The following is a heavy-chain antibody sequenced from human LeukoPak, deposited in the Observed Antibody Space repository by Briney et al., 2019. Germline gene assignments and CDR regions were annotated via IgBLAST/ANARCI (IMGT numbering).Heavy chain of an antibody. CDR1: GFTFDDYG. V-gene: IGHV3-20*04. D-gene: IGHD3-22*01. CDR3: AKTWAYYYDSSGYRPIVY. J-gene: IGHJ4*02. CDR2: INWNGGST. Sequence: GGSLRLSCAASGFTFDDYGMSGVRQAPGKGLEWVSGINWNGGSTGYADSVKGRFTISRDNAKNSLYLQMNSLRAEDTAVYYCAKTWAYYYDSSGYRPIVYWGQGTLVTVSS.